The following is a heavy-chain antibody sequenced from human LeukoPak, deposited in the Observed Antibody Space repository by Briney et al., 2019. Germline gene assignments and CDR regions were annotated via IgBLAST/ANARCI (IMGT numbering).Heavy chain of an antibody. Sequence: SVKVSCKASGGTFSSYAISWVRQAPGQELEWMGGLIPIFGTANYAQKFQGRVTITADESTSTAYMELSSLRSEDTAVYYCARGGSWIRYFDWLSNFDYWGEGTLVSVSS. J-gene: IGHJ4*02. CDR3: ARGGSWIRYFDWLSNFDY. CDR2: LIPIFGTA. V-gene: IGHV1-69*13. D-gene: IGHD3-9*01. CDR1: GGTFSSYA.